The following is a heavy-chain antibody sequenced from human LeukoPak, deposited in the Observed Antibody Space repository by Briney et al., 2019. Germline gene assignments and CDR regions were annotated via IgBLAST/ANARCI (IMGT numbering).Heavy chain of an antibody. J-gene: IGHJ4*02. V-gene: IGHV4-59*08. D-gene: IGHD2-15*01. CDR2: IFYSGST. CDR3: ARFTRWFHFDY. CDR1: GGSISTYY. Sequence: SETLSLTCTVSGGSISTYYWSWIRQPPGKGLEWIGYIFYSGSTNYNPSLTSRVTISVDTSRTQFSLKLSSVTAADTAVYYCARFTRWFHFDYWGQGTLVTVSS.